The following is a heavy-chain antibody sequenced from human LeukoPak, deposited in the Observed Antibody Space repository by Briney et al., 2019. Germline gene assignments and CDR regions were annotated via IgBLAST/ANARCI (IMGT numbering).Heavy chain of an antibody. CDR2: VNSDGGST. V-gene: IGHV3-23*01. Sequence: PGGSLRLSCAASGFTFSNYAMTWVRQAPGKGLEWVSGVNSDGGSTYYADSVRGRFTISRDNSKNTLYLQMNRLRAEDTAVYYCAKGISNPDYWGQGTLVTVSS. CDR3: AKGISNPDY. J-gene: IGHJ4*02. CDR1: GFTFSNYA. D-gene: IGHD4-11*01.